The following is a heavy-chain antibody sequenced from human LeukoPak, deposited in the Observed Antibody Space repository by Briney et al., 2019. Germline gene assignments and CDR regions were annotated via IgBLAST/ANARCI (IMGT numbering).Heavy chain of an antibody. CDR3: ARVVMKAFYYYYMDV. CDR1: GYTFSDYD. CDR2: MNPTSGDT. Sequence: SSVKVSRQASGYTFSDYDVNWLRQAPGQGLEWMGWMNPTSGDTGYAQKFQGRVTMTRSMSRNTAYMELSRLRSEDTAGYFCARVVMKAFYYYYMDVWGKGTTIIISS. J-gene: IGHJ6*03. D-gene: IGHD2-21*01. V-gene: IGHV1-8*01.